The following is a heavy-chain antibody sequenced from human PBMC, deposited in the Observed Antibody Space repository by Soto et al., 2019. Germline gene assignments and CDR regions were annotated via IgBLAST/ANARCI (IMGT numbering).Heavy chain of an antibody. D-gene: IGHD1-26*01. J-gene: IGHJ4*02. CDR1: GFSLSTSGVG. Sequence: SGPTLVNPTQTLTLTCTFSGFSLSTSGVGVGWIRQPPGKALEWLALIYWNDDKRYSPSLKSRLTITKDTSKNQVVLTMTNMDPVDTATYYCAHRRLRQSGSPGAFDYWGQGTLVTVSS. V-gene: IGHV2-5*01. CDR3: AHRRLRQSGSPGAFDY. CDR2: IYWNDDK.